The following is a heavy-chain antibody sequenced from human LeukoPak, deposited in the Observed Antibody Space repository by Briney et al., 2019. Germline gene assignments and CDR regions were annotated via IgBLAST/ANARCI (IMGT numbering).Heavy chain of an antibody. D-gene: IGHD3-9*01. CDR3: AKWGDYDILTGYYVPDY. CDR2: ITGSDGSS. J-gene: IGHJ4*02. V-gene: IGHV3-23*01. Sequence: GSLRLSCVASGFTFTNYAMSWVRQAPGKGLEWVSAITGSDGSSYYADSVEGRFTISRDNSKNTLYLQVNSLRAEDTAVYYCAKWGDYDILTGYYVPDYWGQGTLVTVSS. CDR1: GFTFTNYA.